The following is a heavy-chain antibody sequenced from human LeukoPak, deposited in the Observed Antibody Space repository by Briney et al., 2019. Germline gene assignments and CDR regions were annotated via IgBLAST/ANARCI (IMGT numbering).Heavy chain of an antibody. Sequence: GGSLRLSCAASGFSFSSYSLNWVRQAPGKGLEWVSYISHTGSTMSYADSVKGRFTISRDDARNSLYLQMNSLRAEDTAVYYCAIPPLSGTGSSRPLAGMDVWGQGTTVTVSS. CDR1: GFSFSSYS. CDR3: AIPPLSGTGSSRPLAGMDV. J-gene: IGHJ6*02. CDR2: ISHTGSTM. D-gene: IGHD3-10*01. V-gene: IGHV3-48*04.